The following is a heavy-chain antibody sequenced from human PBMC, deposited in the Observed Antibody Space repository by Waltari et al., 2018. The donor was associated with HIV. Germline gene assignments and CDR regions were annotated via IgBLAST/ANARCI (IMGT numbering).Heavy chain of an antibody. V-gene: IGHV4-39*07. CDR3: ARGVGDSVVVPAAILDYYYGMDV. J-gene: IGHJ6*02. CDR1: GGSISSSSYY. Sequence: QLQLQESGPGLVKPSETLSLTCTVSGGSISSSSYYWGWIRQPPGKGLAWIGSIYYSGSTYYNPSLKSRVTISVDTSKNQFSLKLSSVTAADTAVYYCARGVGDSVVVPAAILDYYYGMDVWGQGTTVTVSS. D-gene: IGHD2-2*02. CDR2: IYYSGST.